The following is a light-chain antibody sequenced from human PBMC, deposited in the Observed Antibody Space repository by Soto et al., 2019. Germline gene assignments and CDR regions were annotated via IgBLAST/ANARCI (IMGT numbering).Light chain of an antibody. CDR2: DAS. J-gene: IGKJ2*01. CDR3: QQRSNWPRYT. CDR1: QSVSSY. Sequence: EIVLTQSPATLSLSPGERATLSCRASQSVSSYLAWYQQKPGQAPRLLIYDASNRATGIPARFSGSGSGTELTVTISSLEPEDFAVDYCQQRSNWPRYTFGQGTKLEIK. V-gene: IGKV3-11*01.